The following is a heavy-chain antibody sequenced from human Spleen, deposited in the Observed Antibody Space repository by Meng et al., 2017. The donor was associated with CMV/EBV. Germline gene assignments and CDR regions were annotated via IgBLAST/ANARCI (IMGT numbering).Heavy chain of an antibody. J-gene: IGHJ6*01. V-gene: IGHV4-59*01. CDR2: IYYSGST. CDR1: GCSISSYY. D-gene: IGHD1-1*01. Sequence: SETLSLTCTASGCSISSYYWSWIRQPPGKGLEWIGYIYYSGSTNYNPSLKSRVTISVDTSKNQFSLKLSSVTAADTAVYYCARVRFGTVQRMGMDVWGQGTTVTVSS. CDR3: ARVRFGTVQRMGMDV.